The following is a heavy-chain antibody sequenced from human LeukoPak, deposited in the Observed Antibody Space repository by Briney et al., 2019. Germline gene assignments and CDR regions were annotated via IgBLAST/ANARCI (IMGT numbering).Heavy chain of an antibody. CDR1: GFTFDDYA. D-gene: IGHD3-22*01. V-gene: IGHV3-9*01. CDR2: ISWNSGSI. Sequence: PGGSLRLSCAASGFTFDDYAMHWVRQAPGKGLEWVSGISWNSGSIGYADSVKGRFTISRDNSKNTLYLQMNSLRAEDTAVYYCARDQLDSSGQFDPWGQGTLVTVSS. CDR3: ARDQLDSSGQFDP. J-gene: IGHJ5*02.